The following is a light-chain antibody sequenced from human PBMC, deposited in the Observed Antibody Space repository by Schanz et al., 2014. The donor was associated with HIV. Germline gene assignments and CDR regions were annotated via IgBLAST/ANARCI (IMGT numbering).Light chain of an antibody. CDR1: QGISSY. CDR2: TAS. CDR3: QQPASYPLT. V-gene: IGKV1-9*01. J-gene: IGKJ4*01. Sequence: IQLTQSPSSLSASVGDRVTITCRASQGISSYLAWYQQKSEKPPKVLIYTASTLQSGVPSRFSGSGSGTYFTLTISSLQPEDFATYYCQQPASYPLTFGGGTKVEIK.